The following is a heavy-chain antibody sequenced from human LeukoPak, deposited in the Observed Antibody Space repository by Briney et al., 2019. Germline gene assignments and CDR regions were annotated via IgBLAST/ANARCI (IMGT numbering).Heavy chain of an antibody. CDR1: GGSFSGYY. V-gene: IGHV4-34*01. CDR2: INHSGST. D-gene: IGHD3-10*01. J-gene: IGHJ6*03. CDR3: ARAPVVRGVNNYYYYMDV. Sequence: SETLSLTCAVYGGSFSGYYWSWIRQPPGKGLEWIGEINHSGSTNYNPSLKSRVTISVDTSKNQFSLKLSSVTAADTAVYYCARAPVVRGVNNYYYYMDVWGKGTTVTVSS.